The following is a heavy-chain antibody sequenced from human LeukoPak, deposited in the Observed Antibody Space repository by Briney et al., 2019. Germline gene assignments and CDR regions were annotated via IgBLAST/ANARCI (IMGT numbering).Heavy chain of an antibody. CDR3: AKVLTWIQVRFDY. Sequence: GGSLRLSCAASGFTFSSYVMSWVRQAPGKGLEWVSAISGSGGSTYYADSVKGRFTISRDNSKNTLYLQMSSLRDEDTAVYYCAKVLTWIQVRFDYWGQGTLVTVSS. J-gene: IGHJ4*02. D-gene: IGHD5-18*01. V-gene: IGHV3-23*01. CDR2: ISGSGGST. CDR1: GFTFSSYV.